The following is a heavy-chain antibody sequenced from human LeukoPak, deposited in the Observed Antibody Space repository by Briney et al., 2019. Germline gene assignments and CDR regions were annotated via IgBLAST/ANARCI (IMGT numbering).Heavy chain of an antibody. CDR1: GGTFSSYA. D-gene: IGHD1-26*01. CDR2: IIPIFGTA. V-gene: IGHV1-69*05. CDR3: ARMLSGSYYSWFDP. J-gene: IGHJ5*02. Sequence: SVKVSCKASGGTFSSYAISWVRQAPGQGLEWMGGIIPIFGTANCAQKFQGRVTITTDESTSTAYMELSSLRSEDTAVYYCARMLSGSYYSWFDPWGQGTLVTVSS.